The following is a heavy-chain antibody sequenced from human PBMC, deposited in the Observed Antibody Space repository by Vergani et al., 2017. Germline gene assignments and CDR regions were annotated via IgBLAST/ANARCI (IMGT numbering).Heavy chain of an antibody. D-gene: IGHD2-2*01. J-gene: IGHJ5*02. CDR2: IYPGDSDT. CDR1: GYSFTRYW. CDR3: ARRYCSSTSCYGSTRWFDP. V-gene: IGHV5-51*03. Sequence: EVPLVQSGAEVKTPGESLTIPCKGSGYSFTRYWIGWVRQMPGKGLEWMGIIYPGDSDTRYSPSFQGQVTIPADKSISTAYLQWSSRKAADTAMYYCARRYCSSTSCYGSTRWFDPWGQGTLVTVSS.